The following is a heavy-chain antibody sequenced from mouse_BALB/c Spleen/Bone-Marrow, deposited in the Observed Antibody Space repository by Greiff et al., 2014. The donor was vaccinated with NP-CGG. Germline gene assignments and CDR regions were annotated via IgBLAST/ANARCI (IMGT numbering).Heavy chain of an antibody. CDR2: INPSSGYT. D-gene: IGHD1-2*01. J-gene: IGHJ4*01. CDR1: GYTFTSFT. Sequence: VKLQESGAELARPGASVKMSCKASGYTFTSFTIHWVKQRPGQGREWIGYINPSSGYTNYNQNFKDKATLTADKSASTAYMQLTSLTSEDSAVYYCARRDYGPFYALDYWGQGTSVTVSS. CDR3: ARRDYGPFYALDY. V-gene: IGHV1-4*01.